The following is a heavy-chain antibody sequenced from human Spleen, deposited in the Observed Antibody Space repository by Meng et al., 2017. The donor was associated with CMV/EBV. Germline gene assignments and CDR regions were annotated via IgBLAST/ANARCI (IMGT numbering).Heavy chain of an antibody. CDR1: GFTFEDYG. J-gene: IGHJ4*02. V-gene: IGHV3-20*04. CDR2: IKWNGDIT. D-gene: IGHD3-10*01. Sequence: GESLKISCAASGFTFEDYGMGWVHQAPGKGLEWVSSIKWNGDITNYADSVKGRFTISRDSATNSLYLQMNSLRVEDTAFYYCARDPGSFDYWGQGTLVTVSS. CDR3: ARDPGSFDY.